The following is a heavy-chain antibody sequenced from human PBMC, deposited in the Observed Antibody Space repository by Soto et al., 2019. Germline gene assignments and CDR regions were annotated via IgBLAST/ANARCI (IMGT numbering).Heavy chain of an antibody. Sequence: EVQLVESGGGLVKPGGSLRLSCAASGFTFSNAWMNWVRQAPGKGLEWVGRIKSKTDGGTTDYAAPVKGRFTISRDDSNNTLYLQINSLKTEDTAVYYCTSGLGSYGMDVWGQGTTVTVSS. J-gene: IGHJ6*02. CDR3: TSGLGSYGMDV. CDR2: IKSKTDGGTT. D-gene: IGHD1-26*01. V-gene: IGHV3-15*07. CDR1: GFTFSNAW.